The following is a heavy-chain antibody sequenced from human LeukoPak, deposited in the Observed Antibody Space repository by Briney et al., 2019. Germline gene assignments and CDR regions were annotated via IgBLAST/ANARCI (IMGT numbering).Heavy chain of an antibody. V-gene: IGHV3-74*01. Sequence: PGGSLRLSCAASGITFSGYWMHWVRQAPGKGLVWVSRIKSDGSSTGYADSVKGRFTISRDNAKNTLYLQMNSLRAEDTAVYYCAIDHYSNSGNWFDPWGQGTLVTVSS. CDR3: AIDHYSNSGNWFDP. CDR2: IKSDGSST. J-gene: IGHJ5*02. D-gene: IGHD4-11*01. CDR1: GITFSGYW.